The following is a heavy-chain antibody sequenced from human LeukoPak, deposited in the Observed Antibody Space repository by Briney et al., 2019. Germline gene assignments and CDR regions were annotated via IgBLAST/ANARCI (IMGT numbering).Heavy chain of an antibody. J-gene: IGHJ4*02. CDR1: GGSISSDY. Sequence: SETLSLTCTVSGGSISSDYWSWVRQPPGKGLEWVGYIYYSGSNNYNPSLKRRVTISVEKSKKQFSLKLRSVTAADTAMYYCARQGGSGSYIAYWGQGTLVTVSS. CDR3: ARQGGSGSYIAY. CDR2: IYYSGSN. V-gene: IGHV4-59*08. D-gene: IGHD3-10*01.